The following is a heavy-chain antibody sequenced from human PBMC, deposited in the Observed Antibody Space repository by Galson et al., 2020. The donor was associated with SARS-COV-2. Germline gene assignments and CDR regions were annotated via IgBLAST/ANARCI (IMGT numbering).Heavy chain of an antibody. J-gene: IGHJ4*02. CDR1: GFTFNNFA. CDR2: ITDNGFNI. CDR3: ASRTGFDY. Sequence: GGSLRLSCVVSGFTFNNFAMSWVRQAPGKGLEWVSTITDNGFNIYYADSVKGRFTISRDNSKNMLYLQMSSLRAEDTAIYYCASRTGFDYWGQGTLVTVSS. D-gene: IGHD2-8*02. V-gene: IGHV3-23*01.